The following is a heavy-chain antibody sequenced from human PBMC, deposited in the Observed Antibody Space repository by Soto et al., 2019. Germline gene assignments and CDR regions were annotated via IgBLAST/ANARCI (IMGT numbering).Heavy chain of an antibody. Sequence: QVQLQESGPGLVKPSETLSLTCTVSGGSVSSGSYYWSWIRQPPGRGLEWIGYIYYSGSTNYNPSLKSRVTISADTSKNQFSLKLSSVTAGDTAVYYCARDGDGYNYWGQGTLVTVSS. D-gene: IGHD5-12*01. J-gene: IGHJ4*02. CDR1: GGSVSSGSYY. V-gene: IGHV4-61*01. CDR3: ARDGDGYNY. CDR2: IYYSGST.